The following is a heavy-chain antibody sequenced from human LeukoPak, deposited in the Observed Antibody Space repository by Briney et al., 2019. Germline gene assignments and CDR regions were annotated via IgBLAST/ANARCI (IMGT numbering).Heavy chain of an antibody. CDR2: ISLDGSTE. CDR1: GFSLSNFQ. V-gene: IGHV3-30-3*01. Sequence: PGGSLRLSCVASGFSLSNFQMYWVRPAPGKGLEWVSIISLDGSTEFYADSVKGRFTISRDTASNTMHLEMNNLRIEDTAVYYCMRDYMGWFDPWGQGSLVTVSS. D-gene: IGHD3-10*01. CDR3: MRDYMGWFDP. J-gene: IGHJ5*02.